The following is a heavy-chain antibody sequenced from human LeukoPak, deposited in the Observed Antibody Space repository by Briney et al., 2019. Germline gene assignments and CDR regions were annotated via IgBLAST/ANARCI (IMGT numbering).Heavy chain of an antibody. CDR1: GGSISSGGYF. J-gene: IGHJ4*02. Sequence: PSETLSLTCTVSGGSISSGGYFWSWIRQHPGKGLEWIGYIYYSGSTYYSPSLKSRVTISVDTSKNQFSLKLSSVTAADTAAYYCARGEIRIQLWSPYYFDYWGQGTLVTVSS. V-gene: IGHV4-31*03. CDR3: ARGEIRIQLWSPYYFDY. CDR2: IYYSGST. D-gene: IGHD5-18*01.